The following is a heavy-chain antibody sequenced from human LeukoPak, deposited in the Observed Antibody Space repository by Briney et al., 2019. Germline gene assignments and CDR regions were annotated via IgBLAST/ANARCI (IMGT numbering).Heavy chain of an antibody. CDR2: IYHSGST. Sequence: SGTLSLTCAVSGGSVSSSNWWSWVRQPPGKGLEWIGEIYHSGSTNYNPSLKSRVTISVDKSKNQFSLKLSSVTAADTAVYYCARAQIMIFGVVITDAFDIWGQGTMVTVSS. J-gene: IGHJ3*02. CDR3: ARAQIMIFGVVITDAFDI. V-gene: IGHV4-4*02. D-gene: IGHD3-3*01. CDR1: GGSVSSSNW.